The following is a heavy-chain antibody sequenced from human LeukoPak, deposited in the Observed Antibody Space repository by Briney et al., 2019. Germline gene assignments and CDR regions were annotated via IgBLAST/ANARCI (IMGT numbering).Heavy chain of an antibody. CDR1: GGSISGYY. J-gene: IGHJ4*02. Sequence: SETLSLTCTASGGSISGYYWSWIRQPAGKGLEWIGRIYTSGSTNYNPSLKSRVTMSVDTSKNQFSLKLSSVTAADTAVYYCARDSRPSSGDKEVLDYWDQGTLVTVSS. CDR3: ARDSRPSSGDKEVLDY. V-gene: IGHV4-4*07. D-gene: IGHD6-19*01. CDR2: IYTSGST.